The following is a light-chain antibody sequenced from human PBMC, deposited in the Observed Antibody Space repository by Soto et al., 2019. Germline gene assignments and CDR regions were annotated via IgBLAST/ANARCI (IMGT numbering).Light chain of an antibody. V-gene: IGKV3-15*01. CDR1: QSVSSN. CDR3: QQYNNWPGT. J-gene: IGKJ1*01. Sequence: EIVMTQSPATLSVSPGERATRSCRASQSVSSNLAWYQQKPGQAPRLLVHGALTRATGIPARFSGSGSGTDFTRTISSLQSEDFAVYYCQQYNNWPGTFGQGTKVEIK. CDR2: GAL.